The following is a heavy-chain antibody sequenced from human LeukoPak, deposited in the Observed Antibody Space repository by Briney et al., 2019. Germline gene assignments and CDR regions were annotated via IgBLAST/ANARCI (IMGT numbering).Heavy chain of an antibody. CDR3: ANSGWSPKA. Sequence: GGSLRLSCAASGFTFSSYGMHWVRQAPGKGLEWVAFIRYDGSKKYYADSVKGRFTISRDNSKNTLYLQMNSLRAEDTVVYSCANSGWSPKAWGQGTLVTVSS. D-gene: IGHD6-19*01. J-gene: IGHJ5*02. V-gene: IGHV3-30*02. CDR1: GFTFSSYG. CDR2: IRYDGSKK.